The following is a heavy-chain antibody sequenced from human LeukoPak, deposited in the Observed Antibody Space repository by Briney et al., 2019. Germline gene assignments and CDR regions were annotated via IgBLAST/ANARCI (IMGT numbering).Heavy chain of an antibody. V-gene: IGHV4-59*10. Sequence: SETLSLTCAVSGVSISSAYWTYVGQSAGKGLKWFGRMYISGTTNSNPSLKSRVTMSVYTSKTQFSLKLSSVTAADTAVYYCARGRSQWVEQDAFDIWGPGTMVTVSS. J-gene: IGHJ3*02. CDR2: MYISGTT. CDR3: ARGRSQWVEQDAFDI. CDR1: GVSISSAY. D-gene: IGHD6-19*01.